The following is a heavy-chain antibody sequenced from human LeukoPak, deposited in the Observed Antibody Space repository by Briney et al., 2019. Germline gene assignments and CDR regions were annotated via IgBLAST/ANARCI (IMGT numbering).Heavy chain of an antibody. CDR1: GFTFTSYG. D-gene: IGHD2-2*01. J-gene: IGHJ4*02. V-gene: IGHV1-8*03. CDR2: MNPNSGNT. CDR3: ARGGATAAMFSLDY. Sequence: ASVKVSCKASGFTFTSYGINWVRQATGQGLEWMGWMNPNSGNTGYAQKFQGRVTITRNTSISTAYMELSSLRSEDTAVYYCARGGATAAMFSLDYWGQGTLVTVSS.